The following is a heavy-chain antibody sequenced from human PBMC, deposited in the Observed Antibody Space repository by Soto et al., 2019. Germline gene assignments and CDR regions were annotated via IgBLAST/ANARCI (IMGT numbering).Heavy chain of an antibody. CDR1: GGSISSSNW. J-gene: IGHJ6*02. Sequence: QVQLQESGPGLVKPSGTLSLTCAVSGGSISSSNWWSWVRQPPGKGLEWIGEIYHSGSTNYNPSLKSRVTISVDKSKNQYSLKLSCVTAADTDVYYCARVSGSYYYGMDVWGQGTTVTVSS. V-gene: IGHV4-4*02. CDR3: ARVSGSYYYGMDV. D-gene: IGHD1-26*01. CDR2: IYHSGST.